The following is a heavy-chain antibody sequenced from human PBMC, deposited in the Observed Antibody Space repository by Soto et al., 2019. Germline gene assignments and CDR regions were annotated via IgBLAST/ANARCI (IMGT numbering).Heavy chain of an antibody. Sequence: PSETLSLTCAVSGGSISSGGYSWSWIRQPPGKGLEWIGYIYHSGSTYYNPSLKSRVTISVDRSKNQFSLKLSSVTAADTAVYYCARENGYYGSGSYFDYWGQGTLVTVSS. CDR1: GGSISSGGYS. V-gene: IGHV4-30-2*01. J-gene: IGHJ4*02. D-gene: IGHD3-10*01. CDR2: IYHSGST. CDR3: ARENGYYGSGSYFDY.